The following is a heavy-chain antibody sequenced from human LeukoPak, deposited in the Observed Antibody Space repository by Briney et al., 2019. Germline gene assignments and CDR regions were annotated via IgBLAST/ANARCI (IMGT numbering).Heavy chain of an antibody. Sequence: PSETLSLTCTVSGGSISSYYWSWIRQPPGKGLEWFWYIYYSGSTNYNPSLKSRVTISVDTSKNQFSLKLSSVTAADTAVYYCAREGSPGLFDPWGQGTLVTVSS. CDR1: GGSISSYY. J-gene: IGHJ5*02. CDR3: AREGSPGLFDP. V-gene: IGHV4-59*01. CDR2: IYYSGST.